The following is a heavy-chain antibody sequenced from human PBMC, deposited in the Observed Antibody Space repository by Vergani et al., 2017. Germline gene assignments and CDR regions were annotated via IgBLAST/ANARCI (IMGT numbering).Heavy chain of an antibody. CDR1: GGSISSYY. Sequence: QVQLQESGPGLVKPSETLSLTCTVSGGSISSYYWSWIRQPPGKGLEWIGYIYYSGSTNYNPSLKSRVTLSVDTSQNQFSLKLSSVTAADTAVYYCARGLFRYLDWFGVDGMDVWGQGTTVTVSS. CDR2: IYYSGST. V-gene: IGHV4-59*01. J-gene: IGHJ6*02. CDR3: ARGLFRYLDWFGVDGMDV. D-gene: IGHD3-9*01.